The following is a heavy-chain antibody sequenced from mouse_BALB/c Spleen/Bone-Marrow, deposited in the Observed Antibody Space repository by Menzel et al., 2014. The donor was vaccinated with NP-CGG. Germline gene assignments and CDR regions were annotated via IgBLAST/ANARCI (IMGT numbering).Heavy chain of an antibody. Sequence: EAQGVESGGGLVQPGGSRKLSCAASGFTFSSFAMHWVRQAPEKGLEWVAYISSGSSTIYYADTVMGRFTISRDNPKNTLFLQMTSLRSEDTAMYYCARSGSSSGYFDYWGQGTTLTVSS. J-gene: IGHJ2*01. D-gene: IGHD1-1*01. CDR2: ISSGSSTI. V-gene: IGHV5-17*02. CDR1: GFTFSSFA. CDR3: ARSGSSSGYFDY.